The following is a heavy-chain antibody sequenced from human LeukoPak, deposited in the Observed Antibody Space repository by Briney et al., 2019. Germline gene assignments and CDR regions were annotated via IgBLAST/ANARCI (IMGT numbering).Heavy chain of an antibody. D-gene: IGHD3-22*01. CDR1: GISLSNYG. J-gene: IGHJ4*02. Sequence: GGSLRLSCAVSGISLSNYGMSWVRQAPGKGLEWVAGISDSGGRTNYADSVKGRFTISRDNPKNTLYLQMNSPRAEDTAVYFCAKRGVVIRVILVGFHKEAYYFDSWGQGALVTVSS. CDR3: AKRGVVIRVILVGFHKEAYYFDS. CDR2: ISDSGGRT. V-gene: IGHV3-23*01.